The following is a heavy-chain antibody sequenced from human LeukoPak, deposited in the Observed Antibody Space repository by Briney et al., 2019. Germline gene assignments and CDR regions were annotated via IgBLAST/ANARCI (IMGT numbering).Heavy chain of an antibody. Sequence: PSETLSLTCTVSGGSISSYYWSWIRQPPGKGLEWIGYIYYSGSTNYNPSLKSRVTISVDTSKNQFSLKLSSVTAADTAVYYCARQRMGATGGWFDPWGQGTLVTVSS. D-gene: IGHD1-26*01. J-gene: IGHJ5*02. CDR1: GGSISSYY. CDR2: IYYSGST. V-gene: IGHV4-59*08. CDR3: ARQRMGATGGWFDP.